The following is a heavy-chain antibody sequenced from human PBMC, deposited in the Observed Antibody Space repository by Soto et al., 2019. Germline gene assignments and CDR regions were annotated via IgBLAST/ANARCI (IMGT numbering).Heavy chain of an antibody. CDR1: GFMFSDYY. D-gene: IGHD6-19*01. J-gene: IGHJ1*01. CDR3: AKRSAVAGTKYFQH. V-gene: IGHV3-11*03. CDR2: VSSGSSYR. Sequence: PGGSLRLSCAASGFMFSDYYMSWIRQAPGKGLEWVSYVSSGSSYRNYADSVRGRFTISRDNSKNTLYLQMNSLRAEDTAVYYCAKRSAVAGTKYFQHWGQGTLVTVSS.